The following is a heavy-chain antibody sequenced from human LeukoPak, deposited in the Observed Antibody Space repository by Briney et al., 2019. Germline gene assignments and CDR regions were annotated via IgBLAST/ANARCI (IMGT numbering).Heavy chain of an antibody. CDR1: GFTFDDYA. D-gene: IGHD5-18*01. V-gene: IGHV3-9*01. J-gene: IGHJ5*02. CDR2: ISWNSGSI. Sequence: GGSLRLSCAASGFTFDDYAMHWVRQAPGKGLEWVSGISWNSGSIGYADSVKGRFTISRDNAKNSLYLQMNSLRAEDTALYYYAKDIGGYSRRNNWFDPWGQGTLVTVSS. CDR3: AKDIGGYSRRNNWFDP.